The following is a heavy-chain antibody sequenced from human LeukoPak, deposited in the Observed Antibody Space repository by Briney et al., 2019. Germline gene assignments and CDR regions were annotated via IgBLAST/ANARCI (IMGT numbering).Heavy chain of an antibody. CDR3: ARAGMGNYYGSGSYYDRTYNWFDP. V-gene: IGHV4-59*10. CDR1: GGSFSGYY. CDR2: IYTSGST. J-gene: IGHJ5*02. D-gene: IGHD3-10*01. Sequence: SETLSLTCAVYGGSFSGYYWSWIRQPAGKGLEWIGRIYTSGSTNYNPSLKSRVTMSVDTSKNQFSLKLSSVTAADTAVYYCARAGMGNYYGSGSYYDRTYNWFDPWGQGTLVTVSS.